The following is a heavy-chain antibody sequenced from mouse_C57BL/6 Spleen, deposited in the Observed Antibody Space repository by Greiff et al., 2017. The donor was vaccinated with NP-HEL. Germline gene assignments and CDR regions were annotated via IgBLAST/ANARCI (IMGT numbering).Heavy chain of an antibody. J-gene: IGHJ3*01. CDR2: IDPETGGT. CDR3: TRWGLLPFAY. CDR1: GYTFTDYE. D-gene: IGHD2-3*01. V-gene: IGHV1-15*01. Sequence: VKVVESGAELVRPGASVTLSCKASGYTFTDYEMHWVKQTPVHGLEWIGAIDPETGGTAYNQKFKGKAILTADKSSSTAYMELRSLTSEDSAVYYCTRWGLLPFAYWGQGTLVTVSA.